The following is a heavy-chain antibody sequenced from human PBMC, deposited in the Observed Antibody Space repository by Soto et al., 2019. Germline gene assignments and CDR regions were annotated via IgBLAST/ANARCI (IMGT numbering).Heavy chain of an antibody. V-gene: IGHV1-18*01. CDR1: GYTFTSYG. J-gene: IGHJ6*02. Sequence: ASVKVSCKASGYTFTSYGISWVRQAPGQGLEWMGWISAYNGNTNYAQKLQGGVTMTTDTSTSTAYMELRSLGSDDTAVYYCARGVYAIGRADYYYGMDVWGQGTTVTVSS. D-gene: IGHD2-8*01. CDR3: ARGVYAIGRADYYYGMDV. CDR2: ISAYNGNT.